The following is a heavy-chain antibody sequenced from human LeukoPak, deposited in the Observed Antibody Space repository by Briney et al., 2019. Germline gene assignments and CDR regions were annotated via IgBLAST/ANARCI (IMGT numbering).Heavy chain of an antibody. CDR1: GFIFSDYY. CDR3: ARDLTTVTSFDF. J-gene: IGHJ4*02. CDR2: ISSSDNTI. V-gene: IGHV3-11*01. D-gene: IGHD4-17*01. Sequence: GGSLRLSCAASGFIFSDYYMSWIRQAPGKGLEWISYISSSDNTIYYADSVKGRFTISRDNAKNSLYPQMNSLRAEDTAFYYCARDLTTVTSFDFGGQGTLVTVSS.